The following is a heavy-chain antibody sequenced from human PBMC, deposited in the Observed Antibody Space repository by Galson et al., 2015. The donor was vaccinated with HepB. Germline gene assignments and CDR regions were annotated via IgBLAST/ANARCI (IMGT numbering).Heavy chain of an antibody. J-gene: IGHJ6*02. V-gene: IGHV1-24*01. CDR3: ATDTDGGSYYYGIDG. D-gene: IGHD4-23*01. Sequence: SVKVSCKVIGDSLNAVAIHWVRQTPTKGLEWVGGYDPEEGETVYAEEFQGRVTMTEDTTTDTAYIELSSLRSEDTALFYCATDTDGGSYYYGIDGWGQGATVTVSS. CDR2: YDPEEGET. CDR1: GDSLNAVA.